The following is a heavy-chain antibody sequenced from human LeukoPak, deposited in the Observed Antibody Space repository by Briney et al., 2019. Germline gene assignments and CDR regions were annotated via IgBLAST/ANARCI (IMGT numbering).Heavy chain of an antibody. CDR3: ARDYSGYDDY. CDR1: GFTFNNAW. D-gene: IGHD3-22*01. V-gene: IGHV3-74*01. Sequence: GGSLRLSCAASGFTFNNAWMSWVRQAPGKGLVWVSRINPDGGTTTYADSVKGRFTISRDNAKNTLYLQMNSLSGEDTAVYYCARDYSGYDDYWGQGTLVTVSS. J-gene: IGHJ4*02. CDR2: INPDGGTT.